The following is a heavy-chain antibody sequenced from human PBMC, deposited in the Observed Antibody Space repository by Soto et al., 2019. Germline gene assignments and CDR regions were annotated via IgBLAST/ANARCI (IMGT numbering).Heavy chain of an antibody. J-gene: IGHJ4*02. CDR1: GFTFSSYA. D-gene: IGHD2-15*01. CDR2: IRNKANSYAT. V-gene: IGHV3-73*01. CDR3: ISHSPEDMIRT. Sequence: ELQLLESGGGLVQPGGSLRLSCAASGFTFSSYAMNWVRQASGKGLEWVGRIRNKANSYATAYAASVRGRFTISRDDSKNTAFLQMNSLNTEDTAVYYCISHSPEDMIRTWGQGTLVTVSS.